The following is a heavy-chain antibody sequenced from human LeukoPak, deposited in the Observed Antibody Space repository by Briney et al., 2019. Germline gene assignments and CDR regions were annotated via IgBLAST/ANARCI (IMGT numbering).Heavy chain of an antibody. CDR1: GGSINSLY. CDR3: ATYDFWSGYQDY. J-gene: IGHJ4*02. CDR2: INHSGST. Sequence: SETLSLTCTVSGGSINSLYWSWIRQPPGKGLEWIGEINHSGSTNYNPSLKSRVTISVDTSKNQFSLKLSSVTAADTAVYYCATYDFWSGYQDYWGQGTLVTVSS. D-gene: IGHD3-3*01. V-gene: IGHV4-34*01.